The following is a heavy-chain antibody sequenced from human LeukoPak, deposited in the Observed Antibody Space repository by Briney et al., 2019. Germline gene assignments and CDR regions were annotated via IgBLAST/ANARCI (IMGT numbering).Heavy chain of an antibody. CDR2: IIPIFGTA. J-gene: IGHJ6*03. CDR1: GGTFSSYA. CDR3: ARGLGIDYYYYMDV. D-gene: IGHD2-21*01. V-gene: IGHV1-69*13. Sequence: SVKVSCKASGGTFSSYAISWVRQAPGQGLEWMGGIIPIFGTANYAQKSQGRVTITADESTSTAYMELSSLRSEDTAVYYCARGLGIDYYYYMDVWGKGTTVTVSS.